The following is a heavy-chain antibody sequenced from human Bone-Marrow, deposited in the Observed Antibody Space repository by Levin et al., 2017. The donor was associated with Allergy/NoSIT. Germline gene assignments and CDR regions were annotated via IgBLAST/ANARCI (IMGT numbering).Heavy chain of an antibody. D-gene: IGHD4-17*01. J-gene: IGHJ3*02. CDR2: ISYDGSNK. CDR3: AKGASPMTTVTTREWFQRLVVAFDS. CDR1: GFTFSSYG. Sequence: GGSLRLSCAASGFTFSSYGMHWVRQAPGKGLEWVAVISYDGSNKYYADSVKGRFTISRDNSKNTLYLQMNSLRAEDTAVYYCAKGASPMTTVTTREWFQRLVVAFDSWGQGTMVTVSS. V-gene: IGHV3-30*18.